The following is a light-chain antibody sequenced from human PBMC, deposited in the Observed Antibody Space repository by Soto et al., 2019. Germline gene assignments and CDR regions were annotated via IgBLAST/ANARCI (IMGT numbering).Light chain of an antibody. V-gene: IGKV1-39*01. J-gene: IGKJ1*01. CDR1: QTIMTY. Sequence: DIQMTQSTSSLSASVGDEVTITCRASQTIMTYLNWYQLKPGKPPRLLIYAASSLQSGVPSRFSGSGSGTDFTLTISSLQPEDFATYSCQQSYNSPQPFGHVTKVDIK. CDR2: AAS. CDR3: QQSYNSPQP.